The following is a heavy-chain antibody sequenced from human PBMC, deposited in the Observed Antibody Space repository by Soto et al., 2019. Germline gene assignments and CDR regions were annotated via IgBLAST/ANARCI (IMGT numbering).Heavy chain of an antibody. D-gene: IGHD3-22*01. Sequence: PSETLSLTCTVSGGSISSGDYYWSWIRQPPGKGLEWIGYIYYSGSTYYNPSLKSRATISVDTSKNQFSLKLSSVTAADTAVYYCARDLYYDSTIDYWGQGTLVTVSS. CDR3: ARDLYYDSTIDY. J-gene: IGHJ4*02. CDR2: IYYSGST. V-gene: IGHV4-30-4*01. CDR1: GGSISSGDYY.